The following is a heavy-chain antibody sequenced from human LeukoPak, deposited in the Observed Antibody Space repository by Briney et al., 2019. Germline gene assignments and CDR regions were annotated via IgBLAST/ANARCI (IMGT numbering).Heavy chain of an antibody. Sequence: ASVKVSCKASGYTFTGHYIHWMRQAPGQGLEWMGWINPNGGATRFAQKFQGRVTMTRDTSITTAYMDLTSLRSDDTAVYYCSRDWADGSMNAFDVWGQGTLVTVSS. CDR1: GYTFTGHY. J-gene: IGHJ3*01. CDR2: INPNGGAT. D-gene: IGHD1-1*01. V-gene: IGHV1-2*02. CDR3: SRDWADGSMNAFDV.